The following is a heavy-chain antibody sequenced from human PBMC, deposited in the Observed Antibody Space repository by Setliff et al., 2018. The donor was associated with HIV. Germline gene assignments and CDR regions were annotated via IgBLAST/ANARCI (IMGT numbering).Heavy chain of an antibody. V-gene: IGHV4-59*01. CDR1: GGSISRYY. CDR2: VYFTGHT. CDR3: ARSPEWGAGGIDY. Sequence: SETLSLTCTVSGGSISRYYWSWIRQSPGKGLEWIGYVYFTGHTNFNPSLKSRVTMSIDTPQNQVSLTLTSVTAADTAVYYCARSPEWGAGGIDYWGQGTLVTVSS. J-gene: IGHJ4*02. D-gene: IGHD1-26*01.